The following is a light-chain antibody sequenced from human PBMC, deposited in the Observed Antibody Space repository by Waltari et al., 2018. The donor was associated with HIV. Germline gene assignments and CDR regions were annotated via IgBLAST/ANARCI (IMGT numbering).Light chain of an antibody. CDR3: QQLNRYPLT. CDR1: QGIRSY. J-gene: IGKJ3*01. V-gene: IGKV1-9*01. Sequence: DIQLTHSPYFLPASVGDRFTITCRPSQGIRSYLAWYQQKPGKAPKLLIYAASTLQSGVPSSLMGRGAGTEFTLTLSSLQPEDFATYYCQQLNRYPLTFGPGTKVDIK. CDR2: AAS.